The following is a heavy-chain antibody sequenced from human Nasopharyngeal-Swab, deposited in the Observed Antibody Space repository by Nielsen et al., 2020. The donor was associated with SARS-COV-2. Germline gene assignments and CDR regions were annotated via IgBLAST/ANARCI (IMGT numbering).Heavy chain of an antibody. D-gene: IGHD4-17*01. CDR2: ISAYNGNT. V-gene: IGHV1-18*01. J-gene: IGHJ5*02. CDR1: GYTFTSYG. Sequence: ASVKVSCKASGYTFTSYGISWVRQAPGQGLEWMGWISAYNGNTNYAQKFQGRVTMTRNTSISTAYMELSSLRSEDTAVYYCARSYGDYEDNWFDPWGQGTLVTVSS. CDR3: ARSYGDYEDNWFDP.